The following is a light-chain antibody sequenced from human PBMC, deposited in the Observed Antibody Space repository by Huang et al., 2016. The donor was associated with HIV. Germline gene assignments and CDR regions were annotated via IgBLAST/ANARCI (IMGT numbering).Light chain of an antibody. Sequence: DIVLTQSPGTLSLSPGERATLSCRASQSVSSSYVAWYQQKPGQAPRLLSYCTSSRATGIPDMFSVTGSGTDFTLTISRLESEDFAVYYCQQYGSSRTFGQGTKVEIK. J-gene: IGKJ1*01. CDR3: QQYGSSRT. CDR2: CTS. CDR1: QSVSSSY. V-gene: IGKV3-20*01.